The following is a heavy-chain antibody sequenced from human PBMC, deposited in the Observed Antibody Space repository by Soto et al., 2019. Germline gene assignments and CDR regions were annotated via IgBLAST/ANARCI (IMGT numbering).Heavy chain of an antibody. V-gene: IGHV1-18*01. CDR3: ARDWRGAEGFDP. CDR1: GYTFSTYG. D-gene: IGHD3-3*01. J-gene: IGHJ5*02. CDR2: IGAYNDDT. Sequence: QVQLVQSGAEVKKPGASVKVSCKASGYTFSTYGFSWVRQAPGQGLEWMGWIGAYNDDTNYAQNFQGRVTMTTDTSTTTSYMELRNLRSDDTAVYFCARDWRGAEGFDPWGQGTLATVSS.